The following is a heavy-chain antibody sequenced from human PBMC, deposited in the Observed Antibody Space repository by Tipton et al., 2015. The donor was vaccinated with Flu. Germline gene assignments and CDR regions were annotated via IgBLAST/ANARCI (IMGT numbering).Heavy chain of an antibody. CDR1: GGSISTTNSY. CDR2: IDYSGST. V-gene: IGHV4-39*07. J-gene: IGHJ6*02. Sequence: TLSLTCSVSGGSISTTNSYWGWIRQPPGKGLEWIGSIDYSGSTFNNPSLNSRVTISVDSSKNEFSLTLASLTAADTAVYYCARDLWNDRRAYYYYGVDVWGQGTTVTVSS. D-gene: IGHD1-1*01. CDR3: ARDLWNDRRAYYYYGVDV.